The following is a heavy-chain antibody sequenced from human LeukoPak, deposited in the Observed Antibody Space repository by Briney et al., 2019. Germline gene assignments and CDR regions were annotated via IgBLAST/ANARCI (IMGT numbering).Heavy chain of an antibody. J-gene: IGHJ4*02. Sequence: GGSLRLSCAASEFTFSSYWMHWVRQAPGKGLVWVSRINSDGSSTSYADSVKGRFTISRDNAKNTLYLQMNSLRAEDTAVYYCARLTYYYDSSGYYPQPDFDYWGQGTLVTVSS. CDR3: ARLTYYYDSSGYYPQPDFDY. CDR2: INSDGSST. V-gene: IGHV3-74*01. D-gene: IGHD3-22*01. CDR1: EFTFSSYW.